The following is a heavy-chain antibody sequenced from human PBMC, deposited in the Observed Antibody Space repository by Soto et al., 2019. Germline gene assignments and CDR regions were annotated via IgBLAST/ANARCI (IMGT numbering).Heavy chain of an antibody. CDR2: ISYDGSNK. CDR3: AKDNVRGAVAGYYYYYGMDV. J-gene: IGHJ6*02. CDR1: GFTFSSYG. V-gene: IGHV3-30*18. Sequence: QVQLVESGGGVVQPGRSLRLSCAASGFTFSSYGMHWVRQAPGKGLEWVAVISYDGSNKYYADSVKGRFTISRDNSKNTLYLHMNSLRAEDTTVYYCAKDNVRGAVAGYYYYYGMDVWGQGTTVTVSS. D-gene: IGHD6-19*01.